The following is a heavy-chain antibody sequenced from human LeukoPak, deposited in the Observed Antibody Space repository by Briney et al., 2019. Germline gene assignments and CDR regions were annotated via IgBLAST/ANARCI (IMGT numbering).Heavy chain of an antibody. CDR1: GGSFSGYY. V-gene: IGHV4-34*01. Sequence: SETLSLTCAVYGGSFSGYYWSWIRQPPGKGLEWIGEINHSGSTNYNPSLKSRVTISVDTSKNQFSLKLSSVTAADTAVYYCAGGYQLPHDYWGQGTLVIVSS. J-gene: IGHJ4*02. D-gene: IGHD2-2*01. CDR2: INHSGST. CDR3: AGGYQLPHDY.